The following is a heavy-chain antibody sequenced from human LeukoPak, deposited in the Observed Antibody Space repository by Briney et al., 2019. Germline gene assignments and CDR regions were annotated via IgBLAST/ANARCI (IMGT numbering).Heavy chain of an antibody. Sequence: GGSLRLSCASSGFIFNSYAMHWVRQAPGKGLEWVAVISGDGKHYYYADSVKGRFTISRDNSKNTLYLQMNSLRPEDTAVYYFGRVPYGLGSNFELRGPGHLVTVSS. CDR3: GRVPYGLGSNFEL. V-gene: IGHV3-30*04. CDR2: ISGDGKHY. D-gene: IGHD3-10*01. CDR1: GFIFNSYA. J-gene: IGHJ1*01.